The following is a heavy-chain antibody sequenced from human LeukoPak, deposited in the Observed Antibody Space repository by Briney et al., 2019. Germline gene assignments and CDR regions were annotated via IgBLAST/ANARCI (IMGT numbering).Heavy chain of an antibody. V-gene: IGHV1-8*01. Sequence: ASVKVSCKASGYTFTSYDINWVRQATGQGLEWMGWMNPNSGNTGYAQKFQGRVTMTRDTSISTAYMELSRLRSDDTAVYYCARDNAGENYDYWGQGTLVTVSS. J-gene: IGHJ4*02. CDR3: ARDNAGENYDY. CDR1: GYTFTSYD. CDR2: MNPNSGNT. D-gene: IGHD1-14*01.